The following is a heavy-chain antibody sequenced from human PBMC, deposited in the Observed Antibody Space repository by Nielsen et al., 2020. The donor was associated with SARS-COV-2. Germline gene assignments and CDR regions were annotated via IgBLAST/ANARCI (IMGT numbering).Heavy chain of an antibody. Sequence: GGPLRSPCEAPGSPFRSYGMTWAPQAPGKGPEWVVVIWYDGSNKYNAAAEKARFTISRDNSKNTLYLQMNGLRAEATAVYYGARGTYSGSSLGVDYWGQGTLVTVSS. CDR3: ARGTYSGSSLGVDY. CDR2: IWYDGSNK. J-gene: IGHJ4*02. V-gene: IGHV3-33*01. CDR1: GSPFRSYG. D-gene: IGHD1-26*01.